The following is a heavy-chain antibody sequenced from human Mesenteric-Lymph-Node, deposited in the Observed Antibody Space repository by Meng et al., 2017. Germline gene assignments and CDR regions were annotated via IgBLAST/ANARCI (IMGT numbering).Heavy chain of an antibody. V-gene: IGHV1-3*01. D-gene: IGHD3-22*01. J-gene: IGHJ5*02. CDR1: GYTFTSYG. CDR3: AREARRRHYYDSSGYYLNRSWFDP. CDR2: INAGNGNT. Sequence: ASVKVSCKASGYTFTSYGISWVRQAPGQRLEWMGWINAGNGNTKYSQKFQGRVTITRDTSASTAYMELSSLRSEDTAVYYCAREARRRHYYDSSGYYLNRSWFDPWGQGTLVTVSS.